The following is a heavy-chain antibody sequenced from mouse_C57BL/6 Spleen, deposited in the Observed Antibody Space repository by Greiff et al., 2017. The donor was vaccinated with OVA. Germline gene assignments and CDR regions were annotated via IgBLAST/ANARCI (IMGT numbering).Heavy chain of an antibody. Sequence: EVKLVESGGGLVKPGGSLKLSCAASGFTFSSYAMSWVRQTPEKRLEWVATISDGGSYTYYPDNVKGRFTISRDNAKNNLYLQMSHLKSEDTAMYYCAREGTNWYYFDYWGQGTTLTVSS. CDR1: GFTFSSYA. J-gene: IGHJ2*01. V-gene: IGHV5-4*01. D-gene: IGHD4-1*01. CDR2: ISDGGSYT. CDR3: AREGTNWYYFDY.